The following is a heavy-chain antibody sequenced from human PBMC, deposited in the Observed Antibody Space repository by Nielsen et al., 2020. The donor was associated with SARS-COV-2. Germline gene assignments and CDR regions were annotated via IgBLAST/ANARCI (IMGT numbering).Heavy chain of an antibody. CDR2: IYYSGST. D-gene: IGHD5-18*01. CDR3: AREGGGGGYSYGYFDC. J-gene: IGHJ4*02. CDR1: GDSISSSDYY. Sequence: SETLSLTCTVSGDSISSSDYYWGWIRQPPGKGLEWIGSIYYSGSTYYNPSLKSRVTISVDTSKNQFSLKLSSVTAADTAVYYCAREGGGGGYSYGYFDCWGQGTLVTVSS. V-gene: IGHV4-39*07.